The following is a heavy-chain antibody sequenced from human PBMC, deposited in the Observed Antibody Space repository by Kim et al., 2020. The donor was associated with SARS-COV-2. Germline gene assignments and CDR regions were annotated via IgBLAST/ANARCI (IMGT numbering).Heavy chain of an antibody. CDR2: IYHSGST. J-gene: IGHJ5*02. D-gene: IGHD1-26*01. CDR1: GGSISSSNW. CDR3: ARPVIVGATTGWFDP. V-gene: IGHV4-4*02. Sequence: SETLSLTCAVSGGSISSSNWWSWVRQPPGKGLEWIGEIYHSGSTNYNPSLKSRVTISVDKSKNQFSLKLSSVTAADTAVYYCARPVIVGATTGWFDPWGQGTLVTVSS.